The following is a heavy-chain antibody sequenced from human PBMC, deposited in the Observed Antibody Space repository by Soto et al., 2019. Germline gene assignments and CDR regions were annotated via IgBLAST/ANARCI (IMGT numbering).Heavy chain of an antibody. D-gene: IGHD6-19*01. Sequence: QVQLQQWGAGLLKPSETLSLTCAVYGGSFSGYYWSWIRQPPGKGLEWIGEINHSGSTNYNPSLKSRVTISVDTSKNQFFLKLSSVTAADTAVYYCARAIPGGYSSGWGFQHWGQGTLVTVSS. CDR2: INHSGST. CDR1: GGSFSGYY. V-gene: IGHV4-34*01. J-gene: IGHJ1*01. CDR3: ARAIPGGYSSGWGFQH.